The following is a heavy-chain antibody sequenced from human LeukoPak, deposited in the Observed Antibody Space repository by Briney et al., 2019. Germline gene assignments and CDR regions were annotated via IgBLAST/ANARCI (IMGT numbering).Heavy chain of an antibody. CDR2: MYNSGST. Sequence: SETLSLTCTVSHGSISSYSWSWIRQTPEKGLEWIGYMYNSGSTNYNPSLKSRVTTSVDTAKNQFSLKLRSVTAADTAVYYCARGDYYDSSGYYSHYYYGMDVWGQGTTVTVSS. J-gene: IGHJ6*02. V-gene: IGHV4-59*01. D-gene: IGHD3-22*01. CDR3: ARGDYYDSSGYYSHYYYGMDV. CDR1: HGSISSYS.